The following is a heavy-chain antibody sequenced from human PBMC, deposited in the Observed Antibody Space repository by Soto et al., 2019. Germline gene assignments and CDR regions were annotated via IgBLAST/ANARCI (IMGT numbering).Heavy chain of an antibody. CDR1: GYTFTSYG. CDR2: ISAYNGNT. CDR3: ARDWGVGIAAAGTRFDY. D-gene: IGHD6-13*01. J-gene: IGHJ4*02. Sequence: QVQLVQSGAEVKKPGASVKVSCKASGYTFTSYGISCVRQAPGQGLEWMGWISAYNGNTNSAQKLQGRVTMTTDTSTSTAYMELMSLRSADTAVYYCARDWGVGIAAAGTRFDYWCQGTLVTVSS. V-gene: IGHV1-18*01.